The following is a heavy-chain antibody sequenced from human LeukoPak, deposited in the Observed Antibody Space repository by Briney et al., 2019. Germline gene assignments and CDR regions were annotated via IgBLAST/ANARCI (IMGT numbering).Heavy chain of an antibody. Sequence: PGGSLRLSCAASGFTVSSNYMSWVRQAPGKGLEWVATVSGGGERTYYADSVKGRFTISRDNSKNTLSLQTNSLRLEDTAVYYCAFVGWSSNYWGQGTLVTVSS. CDR1: GFTVSSNY. V-gene: IGHV3-53*01. J-gene: IGHJ4*02. CDR3: AFVGWSSNY. CDR2: SGGGERT. D-gene: IGHD6-19*01.